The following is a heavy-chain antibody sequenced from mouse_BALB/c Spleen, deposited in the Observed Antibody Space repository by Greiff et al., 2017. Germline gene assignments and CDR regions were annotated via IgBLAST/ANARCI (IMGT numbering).Heavy chain of an antibody. CDR2: IDPANGNT. Sequence: EVHVKQSGAELVKPGASVKLSCTASGFNIKDTYMHWVKQRPEQGLEWIGRIDPANGNTKYDPKFQGKATITADTSSNTAYLQLSSLTSEDTAVYYCARGATGYWGQGTTLTVSS. J-gene: IGHJ2*01. CDR1: GFNIKDTY. CDR3: ARGATGY. V-gene: IGHV14-3*02. D-gene: IGHD3-1*01.